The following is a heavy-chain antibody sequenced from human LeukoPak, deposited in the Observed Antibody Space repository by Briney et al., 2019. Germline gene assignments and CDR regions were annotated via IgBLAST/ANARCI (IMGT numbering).Heavy chain of an antibody. CDR2: ISGNGGRT. V-gene: IGHV3-23*01. CDR1: GFTFSILD. CDR3: ARGGLELPSDY. J-gene: IGHJ4*02. Sequence: GGSLRLSCAASGFTFSILDMSWVRQAPGKGLEWVSAISGNGGRTYYADSVKGRFTISRDNSKNTLYLQMGSLRAEDMAVYYCARGGLELPSDYWGQGTLVTVSS. D-gene: IGHD1-7*01.